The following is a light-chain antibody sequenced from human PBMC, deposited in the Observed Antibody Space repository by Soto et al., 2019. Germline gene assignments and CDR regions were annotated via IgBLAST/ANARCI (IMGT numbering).Light chain of an antibody. CDR3: SSYTTGSTVV. J-gene: IGLJ2*01. CDR1: SSDVGGYNY. V-gene: IGLV2-14*03. CDR2: DVS. Sequence: QSALTQPASVSGSPGQSITISCTGSSSDVGGYNYVSWYQQHHPGKAPKLMIYDVSNRPSGVSNRFSGSKSGNTASLTISGLQAEDEADYYCSSYTTGSTVVFGGGTELTVL.